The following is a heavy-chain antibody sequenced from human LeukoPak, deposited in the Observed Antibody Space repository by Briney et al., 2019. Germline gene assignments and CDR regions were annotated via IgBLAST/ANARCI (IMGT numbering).Heavy chain of an antibody. J-gene: IGHJ4*02. Sequence: ASVKVSCKASGYTFTSYYMHWVRQAPGQGLEWMGWINPNSGGTNYAQKFQGRVTITADTSTDTAYMELSSLRSEDTAVYYCATVGYGDYHFDYWGQGTLVTVSS. D-gene: IGHD4-17*01. CDR1: GYTFTSYY. V-gene: IGHV1-2*02. CDR3: ATVGYGDYHFDY. CDR2: INPNSGGT.